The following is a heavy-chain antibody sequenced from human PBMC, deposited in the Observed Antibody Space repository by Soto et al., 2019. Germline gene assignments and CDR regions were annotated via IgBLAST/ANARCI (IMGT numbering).Heavy chain of an antibody. J-gene: IGHJ5*02. CDR3: ARHSHYDSPFGP. CDR2: IYYSGST. CDR1: GGSISSYY. V-gene: IGHV4-59*08. Sequence: SETLSLTCTVSGGSISSYYWSWIRQPPGKGLEWIGYIYYSGSTNYNPSLKSRVTISVDTSKNQFSLKLSSVTAADTAVYYCARHSHYDSPFGPWGQGPLVTVSS. D-gene: IGHD5-12*01.